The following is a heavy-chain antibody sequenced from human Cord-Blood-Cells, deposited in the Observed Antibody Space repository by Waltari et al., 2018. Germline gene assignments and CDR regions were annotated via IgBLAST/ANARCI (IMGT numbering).Heavy chain of an antibody. Sequence: VQLVQSGAEVKKPGSSVKVSCKASGGTFSSYAISWVRQAPGQGLEWMGGIIPICGTANYAQKFQGRVTITADESTSTAYMELSSLRADDTAVYYCARPEYCRGGSCYDAFDIWGQGTMVTVSS. CDR1: GGTFSSYA. CDR2: IIPICGTA. D-gene: IGHD2-15*01. J-gene: IGHJ3*02. V-gene: IGHV1-69*01. CDR3: ARPEYCRGGSCYDAFDI.